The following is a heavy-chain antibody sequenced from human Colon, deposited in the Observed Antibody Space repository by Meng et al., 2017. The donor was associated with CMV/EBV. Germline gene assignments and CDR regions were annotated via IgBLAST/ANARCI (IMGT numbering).Heavy chain of an antibody. D-gene: IGHD2-21*02. V-gene: IGHV1-2*02. J-gene: IGHJ1*01. CDR2: VNSGSGGT. Sequence: ASVKVSCKASGYSFTGYYVHWVRQAPGQGLQWMGWVNSGSGGTFYAQAFQGRVTMSRDTSIGTAYMELSALTSDDTAMYYYVSLVTLRQGVVHWGQGTLVTVSS. CDR1: GYSFTGYY. CDR3: VSLVTLRQGVVH.